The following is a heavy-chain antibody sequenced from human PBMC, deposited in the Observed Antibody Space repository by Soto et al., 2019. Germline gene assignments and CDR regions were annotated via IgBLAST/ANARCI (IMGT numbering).Heavy chain of an antibody. J-gene: IGHJ4*02. CDR1: GYTFTGYH. CDR3: AVGSVQYCSNGICPVSFDY. CDR2: INPNSGDT. Sequence: GASVKVSCKASGYTFTGYHMHWVRQAPGQGLEWMGWINPNSGDTNYAQKFQGWVTMTRDTSIATAYMELNRLKSDDTAVYYCAVGSVQYCSNGICPVSFDYWGQGTLVTVSS. V-gene: IGHV1-2*04. D-gene: IGHD2-8*01.